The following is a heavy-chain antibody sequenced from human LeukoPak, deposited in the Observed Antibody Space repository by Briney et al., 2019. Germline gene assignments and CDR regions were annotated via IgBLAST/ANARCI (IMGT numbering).Heavy chain of an antibody. CDR2: IYYSGST. J-gene: IGHJ4*02. Sequence: SETLSLTCTVSGGSISSSSYYWGWIRQPPGEGLEWIGSIYYSGSTYYNPSLKSRVTISVDTSKNQFSLKLSSVTAADTAVYYCASSQPICSSWYCTDIETGDYWGQGTLVTVSS. D-gene: IGHD6-13*01. CDR3: ASSQPICSSWYCTDIETGDY. CDR1: GGSISSSSYY. V-gene: IGHV4-39*01.